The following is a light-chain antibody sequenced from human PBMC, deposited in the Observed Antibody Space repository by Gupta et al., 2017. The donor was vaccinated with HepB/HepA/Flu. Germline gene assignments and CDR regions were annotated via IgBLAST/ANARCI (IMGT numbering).Light chain of an antibody. CDR1: QSVSSN. V-gene: IGKV3-15*01. J-gene: IGKJ3*01. CDR2: GAS. Sequence: EIVMTQSPATLSVTPGERATLSCRASQSVSSNLAWYQQKPGQAPRLLIFGASTRATGIPARFSGTGSGTEFTLTISSLQSEDFAVYYCQQYNNWPLTFGSGTKLDIK. CDR3: QQYNNWPLT.